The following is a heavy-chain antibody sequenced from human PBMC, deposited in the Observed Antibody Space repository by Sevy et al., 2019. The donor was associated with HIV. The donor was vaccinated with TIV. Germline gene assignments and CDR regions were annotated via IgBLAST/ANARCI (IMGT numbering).Heavy chain of an antibody. D-gene: IGHD3-22*01. CDR1: GFTLSYYD. V-gene: IGHV3-21*04. Sequence: GGSLRLSCAASGFTLSYYDMNWVRQAPGKGLEWVSSISSGSSYLFYADSVKGRFTISRDNAKNSLYLQMNSLRAEDTAVYYCASPLNYYDSPSAYWGQGTLVTVSS. J-gene: IGHJ4*02. CDR3: ASPLNYYDSPSAY. CDR2: ISSGSSYL.